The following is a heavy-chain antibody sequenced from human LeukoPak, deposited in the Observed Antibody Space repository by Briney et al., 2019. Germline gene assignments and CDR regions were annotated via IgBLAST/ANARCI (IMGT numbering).Heavy chain of an antibody. CDR2: ISSSSSYI. V-gene: IGHV3-21*01. CDR1: GFTLSSYS. D-gene: IGHD6-13*01. Sequence: PGGSLRLSCAASGFTLSSYSMHWVRQAPGKGLEWVSSISSSSSYIYYADSVKGRFTISRDNAKNSLYLQMNSLRAEDTAVYYCARSFLSIAAAATDYWGQGTLVTVSS. J-gene: IGHJ4*02. CDR3: ARSFLSIAAAATDY.